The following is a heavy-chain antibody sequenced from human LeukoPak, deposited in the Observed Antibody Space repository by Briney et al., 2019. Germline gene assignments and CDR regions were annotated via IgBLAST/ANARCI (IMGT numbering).Heavy chain of an antibody. J-gene: IGHJ4*02. V-gene: IGHV1-69*04. Sequence: ASVKVSCKASGGTFSSYAISWVRQAPGQGLEWMGRIIPILGIANYAQKFQGRVTITADKSTSTAYMELSSLRSEDTAVYYCARDFGGTTFDYWGQGTLVTVSS. CDR3: ARDFGGTTFDY. D-gene: IGHD4-17*01. CDR2: IIPILGIA. CDR1: GGTFSSYA.